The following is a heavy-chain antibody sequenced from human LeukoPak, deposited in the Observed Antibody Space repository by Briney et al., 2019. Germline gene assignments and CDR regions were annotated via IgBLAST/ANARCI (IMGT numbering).Heavy chain of an antibody. V-gene: IGHV3-7*01. CDR1: GFTFSSYW. CDR2: IKQDGSEK. D-gene: IGHD6-19*01. CDR3: ARDNRYSSGWYPKDYGMDV. J-gene: IGHJ6*02. Sequence: GGSLRLSCAASGFTFSSYWMSWVRQAPGKGLEWVANIKQDGSEKYYVDSVKGRFTISGDNAKNSLYLQMNSLRAEDTAVYYCARDNRYSSGWYPKDYGMDVWGQGTTVTVSS.